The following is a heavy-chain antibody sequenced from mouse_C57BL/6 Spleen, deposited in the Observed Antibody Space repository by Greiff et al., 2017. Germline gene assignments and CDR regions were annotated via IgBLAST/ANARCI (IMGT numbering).Heavy chain of an antibody. V-gene: IGHV7-3*01. CDR1: GFTFTDYY. D-gene: IGHD2-2*01. J-gene: IGHJ4*01. CDR3: ARYTGYDPGDY. Sequence: EVHLVESGGGLVQPGGSLSLSCAASGFTFTDYYMSWVRQPPGKALEWLGFIRNKANGYTTEYSASVKGRFTISRDNSQSILYLQMNALRAEDSATYYCARYTGYDPGDYWGQGTSVTVSS. CDR2: IRNKANGYTT.